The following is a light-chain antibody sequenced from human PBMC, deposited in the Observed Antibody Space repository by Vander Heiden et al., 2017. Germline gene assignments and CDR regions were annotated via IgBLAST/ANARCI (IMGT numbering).Light chain of an antibody. CDR3: MSYTSSSTWV. CDR1: SRDVGGYKY. J-gene: IGLJ3*02. CDR2: EVS. Sequence: QSALTQPASVSGSPGQSITISCTGTSRDVGGYKYVAWYQQHPGKAPKVMIYEVSNRPSGVSNRFSGSKSGNTASLTISGLQAEDEADYYCMSYTSSSTWVFGGGTKLTVL. V-gene: IGLV2-14*01.